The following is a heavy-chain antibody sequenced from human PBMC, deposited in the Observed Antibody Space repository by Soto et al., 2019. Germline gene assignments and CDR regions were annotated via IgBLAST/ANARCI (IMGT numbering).Heavy chain of an antibody. D-gene: IGHD5-18*01. CDR3: ARDRGYRSGSFGS. V-gene: IGHV4-4*07. J-gene: IGHJ5*02. CDR1: GGSISGYY. Sequence: SETLSLTCIVSGGSISGYYWSWIRQPAGKELEWIGRIYRDGTTNYNPSLKGRGTMSVDTSKKQISLKLTSVTAADTAMYYCARDRGYRSGSFGSWGQAVLVTVSS. CDR2: IYRDGTT.